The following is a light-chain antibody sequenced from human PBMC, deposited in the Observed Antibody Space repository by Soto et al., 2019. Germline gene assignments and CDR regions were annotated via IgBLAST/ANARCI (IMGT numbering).Light chain of an antibody. CDR3: MQGTHWPPYT. J-gene: IGKJ2*01. CDR2: KVS. V-gene: IGKV2-30*01. Sequence: DVVMTQSPLSLPVTLGQPASISCRSSQSLAYSDGNTYLNWFQQRPGQSPRGRIYKVSNRDSGVPDRFSGSGSGTDFTLKISRVEAEDVGVYYCMQGTHWPPYTFGQGTKLEIK. CDR1: QSLAYSDGNTY.